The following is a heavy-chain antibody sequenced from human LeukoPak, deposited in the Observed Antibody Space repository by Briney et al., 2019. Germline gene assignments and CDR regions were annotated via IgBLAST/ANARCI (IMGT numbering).Heavy chain of an antibody. D-gene: IGHD7-27*01. J-gene: IGHJ4*02. Sequence: GGSLRHSCAASGFTLNTYAMHWVRQAPGKGVEWVAVISYDASNKFYADSVKGRFTISRDNSKNTLYLQMNSLRDEDTAVYYCARDANWGSTDYWGQGTLVIVSS. CDR3: ARDANWGSTDY. CDR2: ISYDASNK. V-gene: IGHV3-30*14. CDR1: GFTLNTYA.